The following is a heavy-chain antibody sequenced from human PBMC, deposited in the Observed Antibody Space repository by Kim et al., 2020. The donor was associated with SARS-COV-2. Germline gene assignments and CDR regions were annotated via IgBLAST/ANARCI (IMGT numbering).Heavy chain of an antibody. J-gene: IGHJ6*02. CDR3: ARRPAGSSSWYPDYYYYGMDV. V-gene: IGHV4-34*01. Sequence: SETLSLTCAVYGGSFSGYYWSWIRQPPGKGLEWIGEINHSGSTNYNPSLKSRVTISVDTSKNQFSLKLSSVTAADTAVYYCARRPAGSSSWYPDYYYYGMDVWGQGTTVTVSS. CDR2: INHSGST. CDR1: GGSFSGYY. D-gene: IGHD6-13*01.